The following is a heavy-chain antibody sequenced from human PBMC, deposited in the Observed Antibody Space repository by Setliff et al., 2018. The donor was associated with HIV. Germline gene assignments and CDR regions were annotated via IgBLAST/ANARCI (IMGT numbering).Heavy chain of an antibody. J-gene: IGHJ5*02. V-gene: IGHV4-4*02. D-gene: IGHD3-10*01. Sequence: SETLSLTCAVSGGSISSSNWWSWVRQPPGKGLEWIGEIYHSGSTNYSPSLKSRVTMSVDKSKKQFSLKLKSMAAADTAVYYCARLHTDYGSWYFDAWGPGTLVTVSS. CDR1: GGSISSSNW. CDR2: IYHSGST. CDR3: ARLHTDYGSWYFDA.